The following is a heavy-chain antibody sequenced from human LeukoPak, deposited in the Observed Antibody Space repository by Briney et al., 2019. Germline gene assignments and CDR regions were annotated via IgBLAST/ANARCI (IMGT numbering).Heavy chain of an antibody. V-gene: IGHV4-38-2*02. CDR2: IYHSGST. CDR3: ARLDPRGPDDY. D-gene: IGHD2-2*03. CDR1: GYSISSGYY. J-gene: IGHJ4*02. Sequence: ASETLSLTCTVSGYSISSGYYWGWIRQPPGKGLEWIGSIYHSGSTYYNPSLKSRVTISVDTSKNQFSLKLSSVTAVDTAVYYCARLDPRGPDDYWGQGTLVTVSS.